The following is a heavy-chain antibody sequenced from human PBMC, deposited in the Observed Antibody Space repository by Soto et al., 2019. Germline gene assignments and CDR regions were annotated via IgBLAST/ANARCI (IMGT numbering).Heavy chain of an antibody. D-gene: IGHD3-22*01. Sequence: SETLSLTCTVSGGSISSYCWRWIRQPPGKGLEWIGSMYYSGSTNFTPSLKSRVTISVDTSKNHFSLKLSSVTAADTAVYYCARRGYYYDSSGYPSVWYWGQGTLVTVSS. CDR3: ARRGYYYDSSGYPSVWY. J-gene: IGHJ4*02. CDR1: GGSISSYC. V-gene: IGHV4-59*08. CDR2: MYYSGST.